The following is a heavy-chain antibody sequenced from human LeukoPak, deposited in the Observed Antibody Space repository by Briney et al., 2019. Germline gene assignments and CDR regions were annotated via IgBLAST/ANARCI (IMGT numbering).Heavy chain of an antibody. J-gene: IGHJ6*03. CDR3: TRRASYYDILTGYYGYYYYYYMDV. CDR1: GFTFGDYA. Sequence: GGSLRLSCTASGFTFGDYAMSWVRQAPGKGLEWVGFIRSKAYGGTTEYAASVKGRFTISRDDSKSIAYLQMNSLKTEDTAVYYCTRRASYYDILTGYYGYYYYYYMDVWGKGTTVTISS. CDR2: IRSKAYGGTT. V-gene: IGHV3-49*04. D-gene: IGHD3-9*01.